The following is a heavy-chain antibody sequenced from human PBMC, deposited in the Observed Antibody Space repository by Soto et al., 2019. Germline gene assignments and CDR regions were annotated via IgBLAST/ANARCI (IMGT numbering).Heavy chain of an antibody. CDR2: INHSGST. CDR1: GGSFSGYY. Sequence: QVQLQQWGAGLLKPSETLSLTCAVYGGSFSGYYWSWIRQPPGKGLEWIGEINHSGSTNYNPSLKSRVTISVDTSKNQFSLKLSSVTAADTAVYYGARRTRQQPNWYFDLWGRGTLVTVSS. D-gene: IGHD6-13*01. CDR3: ARRTRQQPNWYFDL. V-gene: IGHV4-34*01. J-gene: IGHJ2*01.